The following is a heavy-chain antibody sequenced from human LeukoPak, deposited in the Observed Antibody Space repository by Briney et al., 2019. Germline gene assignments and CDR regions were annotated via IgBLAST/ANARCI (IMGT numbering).Heavy chain of an antibody. D-gene: IGHD2-15*01. V-gene: IGHV4-39*07. CDR1: GGSISSSSYY. J-gene: IGHJ6*03. Sequence: SQTLSLTCTVSGGSISSSSYYWGWIRQPPGKGLEWIGSINYSGSTYYNPSLKSRVTISVDRSKNQFSLKLSSVTAADTAVYYCARGYCSGGSCYSSYYYSYMDVWGKGTTVTVSS. CDR2: INYSGST. CDR3: ARGYCSGGSCYSSYYYSYMDV.